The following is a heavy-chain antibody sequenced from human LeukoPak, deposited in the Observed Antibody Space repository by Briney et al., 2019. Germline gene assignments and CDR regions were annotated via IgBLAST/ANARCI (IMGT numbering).Heavy chain of an antibody. V-gene: IGHV3-30*18. CDR3: AKGGDCDY. J-gene: IGHJ4*02. CDR1: GFTFSSYG. D-gene: IGHD2-21*02. CDR2: ISYDGSNK. Sequence: GGSLRLSCAASGFTFSSYGMHWVRQAPGKGLEWVAVISYDGSNKYYADSVKGRFTISRDNSKNTLYLQMNSLRAEDTAVYYCAKGGDCDYWGQGTPVTVSS.